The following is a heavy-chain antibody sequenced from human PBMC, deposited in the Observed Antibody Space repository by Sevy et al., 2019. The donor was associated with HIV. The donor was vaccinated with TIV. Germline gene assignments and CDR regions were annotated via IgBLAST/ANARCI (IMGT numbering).Heavy chain of an antibody. Sequence: SETLSLTCTVSGGSVSRSTYYWGWIRQPPGKGLEWIGSIYYSGSTYYNPSLKSRVTISVDTSKNQFSLKLSSVTGADTAVYYCARHSSMTTVTMNYWGQGTLVTVSS. CDR3: ARHSSMTTVTMNY. CDR1: GGSVSRSTYY. J-gene: IGHJ4*02. D-gene: IGHD4-17*01. CDR2: IYYSGST. V-gene: IGHV4-39*01.